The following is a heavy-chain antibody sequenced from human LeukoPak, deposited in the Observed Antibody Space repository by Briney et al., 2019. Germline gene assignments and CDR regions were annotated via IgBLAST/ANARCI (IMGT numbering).Heavy chain of an antibody. V-gene: IGHV4-4*07. J-gene: IGHJ4*02. D-gene: IGHD6-19*01. Sequence: SETLSLTCTVSGVSISSYHLNWIRQPAGKGLEWIGRIYSSGSTNYNPSLKSRVTISVDRSKNQFSLKLSSVTAADTAVYYCARDVVSGSFDYWGRGTLVTVSS. CDR1: GVSISSYH. CDR2: IYSSGST. CDR3: ARDVVSGSFDY.